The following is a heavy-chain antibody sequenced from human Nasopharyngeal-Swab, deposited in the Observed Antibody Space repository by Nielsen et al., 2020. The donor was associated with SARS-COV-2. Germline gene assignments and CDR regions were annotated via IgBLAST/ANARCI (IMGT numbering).Heavy chain of an antibody. D-gene: IGHD6-13*01. Sequence: GRSLRPSCPPSGFTFSIHAMHWVRQPPGKGLEWVAFISYDGSNKYYADSVKGRFTIPRDNYKNTLYLQMNSLRAEDTAVYYCARDLFHSSSWYEDYWGQGTLVTVSS. CDR3: ARDLFHSSSWYEDY. CDR1: GFTFSIHA. J-gene: IGHJ4*02. V-gene: IGHV3-30*04. CDR2: ISYDGSNK.